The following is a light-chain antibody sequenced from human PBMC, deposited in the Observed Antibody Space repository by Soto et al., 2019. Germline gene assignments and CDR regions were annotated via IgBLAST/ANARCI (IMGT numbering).Light chain of an antibody. Sequence: AIQMTQSPSSLSASVGDRVTITCRASQGIRNDLGWYQQKPGKAPKLLIYAASSLQSGVPSRFSGSGSGTDFTPTISSLQPEDVATYYCQKYNIAPSWTFGQGTKVDIK. CDR2: AAS. V-gene: IGKV1-6*01. CDR1: QGIRND. CDR3: QKYNIAPSWT. J-gene: IGKJ1*01.